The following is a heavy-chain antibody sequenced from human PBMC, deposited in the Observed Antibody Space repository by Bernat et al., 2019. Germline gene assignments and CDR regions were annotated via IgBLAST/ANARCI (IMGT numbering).Heavy chain of an antibody. CDR2: IIPILGRA. J-gene: IGHJ5*02. D-gene: IGHD1-26*01. V-gene: IGHV1-69*09. CDR3: ARVVDGNRPRWFDP. Sequence: QVQLVQAGAEVKKPGSSVKVSCKASGGTFSSYTISGVRQAPGQGLEWMGRIIPILGRANYAQKFQGRFTITADKSTSTDYMELSTLRSERTAVYYCARVVDGNRPRWFDPWGQGTLVTVSS. CDR1: GGTFSSYT.